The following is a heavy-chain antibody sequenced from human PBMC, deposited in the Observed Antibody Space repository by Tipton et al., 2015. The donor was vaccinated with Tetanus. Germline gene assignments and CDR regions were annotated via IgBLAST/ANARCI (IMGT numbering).Heavy chain of an antibody. CDR3: ARDYFGSGSHYIFDS. J-gene: IGHJ4*02. CDR2: INANSGGT. V-gene: IGHV1-2*06. Sequence: QLVQSGPEVKKPGASVKVSCKASGYTFTGYYMHWVRQAPGQGLEWMGRINANSGGTNYAQKFQGRVTMTRDTSINTVYMELNRLKSDDAAVYYCARDYFGSGSHYIFDSWGQGTLVTVSS. CDR1: GYTFTGYY. D-gene: IGHD3-10*01.